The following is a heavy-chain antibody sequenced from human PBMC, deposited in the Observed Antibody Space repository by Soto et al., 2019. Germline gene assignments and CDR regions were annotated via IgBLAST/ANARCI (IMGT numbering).Heavy chain of an antibody. J-gene: IGHJ6*02. Sequence: SETLSLTCTVSGGSISSGSYYWSWIRQLPGKGLEWIGYIYYSGSTYYNPSLKSRVTISVDTSKNQFSLKLSSVTAADTAVYYCARAPPTTVTTIKYYYYYGMDVWGQGTTVTVSS. CDR2: IYYSGST. V-gene: IGHV4-30-4*08. CDR1: GGSISSGSYY. CDR3: ARAPPTTVTTIKYYYYYGMDV. D-gene: IGHD4-17*01.